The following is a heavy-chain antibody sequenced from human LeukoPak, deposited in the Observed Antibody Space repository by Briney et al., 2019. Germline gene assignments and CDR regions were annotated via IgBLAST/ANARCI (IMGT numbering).Heavy chain of an antibody. V-gene: IGHV1-18*01. Sequence: ASVKVSCKPFGYTFTSYGITWVRRAPGQGLEWMGWISAYNGNTNYAQKFQGRVTMSTDTSTSTAYMELRSLKSDDTAVYYCARGGDYEYFQHWGQGTLVTVSS. D-gene: IGHD4-17*01. CDR3: ARGGDYEYFQH. CDR2: ISAYNGNT. J-gene: IGHJ1*01. CDR1: GYTFTSYG.